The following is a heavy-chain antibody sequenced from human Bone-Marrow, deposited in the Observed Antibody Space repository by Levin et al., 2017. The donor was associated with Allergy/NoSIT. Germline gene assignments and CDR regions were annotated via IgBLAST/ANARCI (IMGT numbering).Heavy chain of an antibody. D-gene: IGHD3-9*01. J-gene: IGHJ4*02. CDR3: ARLLYDILTGSNFDY. Sequence: SETLSLTCTVSGGSISSSSYYWGWIRQPPGKGLEWIGSIYYSGSTYYNPSLKSRVTISVDTSKNQFSLKLSSVTAADTAVYYCARLLYDILTGSNFDYWGQGTLVTVSS. V-gene: IGHV4-39*01. CDR2: IYYSGST. CDR1: GGSISSSSYY.